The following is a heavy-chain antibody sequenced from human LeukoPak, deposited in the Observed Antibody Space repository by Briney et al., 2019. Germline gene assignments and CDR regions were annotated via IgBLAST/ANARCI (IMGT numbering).Heavy chain of an antibody. V-gene: IGHV3-30*01. CDR1: EFTFSSYA. CDR2: ISYDGSNK. J-gene: IGHJ6*03. CDR3: ARSRTGYYYYYMDV. D-gene: IGHD1-14*01. Sequence: GGSLRLSCAASEFTFSSYAMHWVRQAPGKGLEWVAVISYDGSNKYYADSVKGRFTISRDNSKNTLYLQMNSLRAEDTAVYYCARSRTGYYYYYMDVWGKGTTVTVSS.